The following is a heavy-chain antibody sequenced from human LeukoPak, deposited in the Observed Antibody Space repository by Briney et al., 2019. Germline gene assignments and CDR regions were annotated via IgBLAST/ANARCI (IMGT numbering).Heavy chain of an antibody. CDR2: ISGSGGST. D-gene: IGHD7-27*01. CDR3: AEVGQLGIGGGFDY. J-gene: IGHJ4*02. Sequence: GGSLRLSCAASGFTFSSYAMSWVRQAPGKGLEWVSAISGSGGSTYYADSVKGRFTISRDNSKNTLYLQMNSLRAEDTAVYYCAEVGQLGIGGGFDYWGQGTLVTVSS. V-gene: IGHV3-23*01. CDR1: GFTFSSYA.